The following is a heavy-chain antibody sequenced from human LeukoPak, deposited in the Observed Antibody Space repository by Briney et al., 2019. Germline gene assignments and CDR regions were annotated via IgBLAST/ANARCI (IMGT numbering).Heavy chain of an antibody. J-gene: IGHJ6*03. Sequence: SETLSLTCTVSDGSMNNYHWIWIRQPPGKGLEWIGYIYYSGSTNYNPSLKSRVTISVDTSRNQFSLRLSSVTAADTAVYYCAREYYYYYYMDVWGKGTTVTVSS. CDR1: DGSMNNYH. CDR3: AREYYYYYYMDV. CDR2: IYYSGST. V-gene: IGHV4-59*01.